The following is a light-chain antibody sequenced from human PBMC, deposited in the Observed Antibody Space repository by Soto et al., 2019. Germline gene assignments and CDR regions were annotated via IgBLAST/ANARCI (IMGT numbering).Light chain of an antibody. V-gene: IGLV2-14*01. CDR3: SSYTSTSTPVI. CDR1: SSDVGGYNY. Sequence: QSALTQPASVSGSRGQSITISCTGTSSDVGGYNYVSWYQQHPGKAPKLMIYEVNNRPSVVSNRFSGSKSGNTASLTISGLQAEDEADYYCSSYTSTSTPVIFGGGTKLTVL. J-gene: IGLJ2*01. CDR2: EVN.